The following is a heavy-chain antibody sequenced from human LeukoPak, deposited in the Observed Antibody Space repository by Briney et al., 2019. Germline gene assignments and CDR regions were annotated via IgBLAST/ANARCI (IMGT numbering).Heavy chain of an antibody. D-gene: IGHD3-22*01. Sequence: SETLSLTCTVSGGSFSSGGYFWSWIRQHPGKGLVWFGWIYYSGSTYYNPSLKSRVTISVDTSKNLFSLKLSSVTAADTAVYYCARGREHYYQKETTDYWGQGTLVTVSS. CDR2: IYYSGST. CDR1: GGSFSSGGYF. CDR3: ARGREHYYQKETTDY. J-gene: IGHJ4*02. V-gene: IGHV4-31*03.